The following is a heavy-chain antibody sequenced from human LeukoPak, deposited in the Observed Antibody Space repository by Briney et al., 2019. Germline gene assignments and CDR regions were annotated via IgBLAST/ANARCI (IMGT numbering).Heavy chain of an antibody. V-gene: IGHV4-34*01. Sequence: SESLSLTCAVYGGSFSGYYWSWIRQPPGKGLEWIGEINRSGGTNYNPSLKSRVTISVDTSKNQFSLKLSSVTAADTAVYYCARGEEFQFSIVVVPAARPRVFDYWGQGTLVTVSS. CDR3: ARGEEFQFSIVVVPAARPRVFDY. D-gene: IGHD2-2*01. J-gene: IGHJ4*02. CDR1: GGSFSGYY. CDR2: INRSGGT.